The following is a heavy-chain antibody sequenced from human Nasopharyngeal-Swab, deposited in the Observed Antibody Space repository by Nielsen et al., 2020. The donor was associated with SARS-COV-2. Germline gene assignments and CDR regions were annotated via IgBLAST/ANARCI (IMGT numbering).Heavy chain of an antibody. CDR2: IVVGSGNT. V-gene: IGHV1-58*01. CDR3: ATGPAVGATPWFDP. CDR1: GFTFTSSA. Sequence: SVKVSCKASGFTFTSSAVQWVRQARGQRLEWIGWIVVGSGNTNYAQKFQGRVTMTEDTSTDTAYMELSSLRSEDTAVYYCATGPAVGATPWFDPWGQGTLVTVSS. J-gene: IGHJ5*02. D-gene: IGHD1-26*01.